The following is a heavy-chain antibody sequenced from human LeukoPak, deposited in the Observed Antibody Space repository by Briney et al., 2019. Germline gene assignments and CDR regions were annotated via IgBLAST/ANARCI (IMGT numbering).Heavy chain of an antibody. J-gene: IGHJ4*02. Sequence: PGGSLRLSCEASGFTFSSYAVSWVRQAPGKGLEWVSAISGSGGSTYYADSVKGRFTISRDNSKNTLFLQMNSLRAEDTAVYYCAKAFTYYYDTSGYYHFDYWGQGTLVTVSS. CDR2: ISGSGGST. D-gene: IGHD3-22*01. CDR1: GFTFSSYA. V-gene: IGHV3-23*01. CDR3: AKAFTYYYDTSGYYHFDY.